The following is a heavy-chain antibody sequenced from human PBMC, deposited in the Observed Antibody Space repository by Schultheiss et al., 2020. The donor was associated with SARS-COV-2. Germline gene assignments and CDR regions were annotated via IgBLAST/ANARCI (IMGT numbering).Heavy chain of an antibody. CDR3: ASLLSSNLWFKVSEYNWFDP. D-gene: IGHD3-10*01. CDR1: GGSFSGYY. Sequence: SQTLSLTCAVYGGSFSGYYWSWIRQPPGKGLEWIGEINHSGSTNYNPSLKSRVTISVDTSKNQFSLKLSSVTAADTAVYYCASLLSSNLWFKVSEYNWFDPWGQGTLVTVSS. J-gene: IGHJ5*02. V-gene: IGHV4-34*01. CDR2: INHSGST.